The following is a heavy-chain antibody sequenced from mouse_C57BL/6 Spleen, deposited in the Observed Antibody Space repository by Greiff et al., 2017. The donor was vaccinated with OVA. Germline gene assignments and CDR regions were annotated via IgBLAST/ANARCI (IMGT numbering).Heavy chain of an antibody. CDR1: GYSITSGYY. J-gene: IGHJ1*03. V-gene: IGHV3-6*01. CDR3: ARDHEYYGSRETSEYFDV. CDR2: ISYDGSN. D-gene: IGHD1-1*01. Sequence: EVKLQESGPGLVKPSQSLSLTCSVTGYSITSGYYWNWIRQFPGNKLEWMGYISYDGSNNYNPSLKNRISITRDTSKNQFFLKLNSVTTEDTATYYCARDHEYYGSRETSEYFDVWGTGTTVTVSS.